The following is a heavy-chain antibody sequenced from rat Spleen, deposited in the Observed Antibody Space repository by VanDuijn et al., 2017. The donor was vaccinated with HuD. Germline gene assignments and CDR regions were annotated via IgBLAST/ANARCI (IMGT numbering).Heavy chain of an antibody. CDR2: ISYGDSSGHSST. CDR3: ARRHYGYTDYFDY. V-gene: IGHV5-29*01. J-gene: IGHJ2*01. Sequence: EVQLVESGGGLVQPGGSLKLSCAASGFTFSNYGMAWVRQAPTKGLEWVATISYGDSSGHSSTYYRDSVKGRFTISRDDAKSTLSLQVDSLRSEDTATYYCARRHYGYTDYFDYWGQGVMVTVSS. CDR1: GFTFSNYG. D-gene: IGHD1-9*01.